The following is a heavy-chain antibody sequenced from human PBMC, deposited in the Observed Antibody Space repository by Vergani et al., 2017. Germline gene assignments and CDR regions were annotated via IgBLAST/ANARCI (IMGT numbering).Heavy chain of an antibody. D-gene: IGHD2-2*01. CDR2: INPNSGGT. CDR3: ARVLGYCSSTSCSDYYYYGMDV. J-gene: IGHJ6*02. Sequence: QVQLVQSGAEVKKPGASVKVSCKASGYTFTGYYMHWVRQAPGQGLEWMGWINPNSGGTNYAQKLQGRVTMTTDTSTCTAYMELRSLRSDDTAVYYCARVLGYCSSTSCSDYYYYGMDVWGQGTTVTVSS. CDR1: GYTFTGYY. V-gene: IGHV1-2*02.